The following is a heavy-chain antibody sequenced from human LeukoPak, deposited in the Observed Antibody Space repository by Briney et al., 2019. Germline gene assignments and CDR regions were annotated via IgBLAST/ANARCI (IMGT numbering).Heavy chain of an antibody. J-gene: IGHJ4*02. Sequence: ASVKVSCKASGYTFIGYYMHWVRQAPGQGLEWMGWINPNGGVTKYAQKFQGRVTMTRDTSISTAYMELSRLRYDDTAVYYCAIDLPYSRSSNWGQGTLVTVSS. CDR3: AIDLPYSRSSN. V-gene: IGHV1-2*02. CDR1: GYTFIGYY. CDR2: INPNGGVT. D-gene: IGHD6-6*01.